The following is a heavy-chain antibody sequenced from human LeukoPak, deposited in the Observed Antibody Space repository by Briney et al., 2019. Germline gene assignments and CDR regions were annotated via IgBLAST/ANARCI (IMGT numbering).Heavy chain of an antibody. J-gene: IGHJ4*02. CDR2: ISGNGGST. CDR3: AKDGAGLQLWLLPY. D-gene: IGHD5-18*01. V-gene: IGHV3-23*01. CDR1: GFTFSSYA. Sequence: GGSLRLSCAASGFTFSSYAMSWVRQAPGKGLEWVSAISGNGGSTYYADSVKGRFTISRDNSKNTLYLQMNSLRAEDTAVYYCAKDGAGLQLWLLPYWGQGTLVTVSS.